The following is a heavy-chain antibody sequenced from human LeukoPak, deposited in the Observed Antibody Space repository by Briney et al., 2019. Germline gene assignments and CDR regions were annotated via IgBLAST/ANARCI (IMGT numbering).Heavy chain of an antibody. CDR3: ARSFVDCSSTSCYSDLFDY. V-gene: IGHV4-38-2*01. D-gene: IGHD2-2*01. CDR2: IYHGGST. CDR1: GYSISSGYY. Sequence: NPSETLSLTCAVSGYSISSGYYWGWIRQPPGKGLEWIGSIYHGGSTYYNPSLKSRVTISVDTSKNQFSLKLSSVTAADTAVYYCARSFVDCSSTSCYSDLFDYWGQGTLVTVSS. J-gene: IGHJ4*02.